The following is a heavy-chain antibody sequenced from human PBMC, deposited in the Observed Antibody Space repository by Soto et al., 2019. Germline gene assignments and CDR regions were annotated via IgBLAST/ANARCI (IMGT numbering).Heavy chain of an antibody. CDR3: TPSLGIFDSLTVDA. CDR1: GFSFNEVW. D-gene: IGHD3-3*02. CDR2: IKSAGTT. V-gene: IGHV3-15*01. J-gene: IGHJ6*04. Sequence: EVQLVESGGGLVKPGESLRLSCAVSGFSFNEVWMTWVRQAPGKGLEWVGRIKSAGTTDYAAPVKGRCTISRDDSKNTLFRQMGSLETEETAVYSCTPSLGIFDSLTVDAWGKGTRSPSPQ.